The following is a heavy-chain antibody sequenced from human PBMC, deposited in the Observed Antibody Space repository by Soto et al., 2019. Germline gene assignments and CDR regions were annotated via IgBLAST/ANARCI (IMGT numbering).Heavy chain of an antibody. J-gene: IGHJ5*02. Sequence: GGSLRLSCAASGFTFSSYSMNWVRQAPGKGLEWVSSISSSSSYIYYADSVKGRFTISRDNAKNSLYLQMNSLRDEDTAVYYCARSAEYDSSGYYYLNWFDPWGQGTLVTVSS. V-gene: IGHV3-21*01. CDR3: ARSAEYDSSGYYYLNWFDP. CDR1: GFTFSSYS. D-gene: IGHD3-22*01. CDR2: ISSSSSYI.